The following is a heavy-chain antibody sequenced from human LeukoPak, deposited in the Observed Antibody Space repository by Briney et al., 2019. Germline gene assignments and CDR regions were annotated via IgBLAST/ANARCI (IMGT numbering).Heavy chain of an antibody. V-gene: IGHV4-4*07. CDR3: ARVAYYDIGGYYYYYMDV. CDR1: SGSISSYY. J-gene: IGHJ6*03. D-gene: IGHD3-22*01. CDR2: IYTSGST. Sequence: SETLSLTCTVSSGSISSYYWSWIRQPAGKGLEWIGRIYTSGSTNYNPSLKSRVTMSVDTSKNQFSLKLSSVTAADTAVYYCARVAYYDIGGYYYYYMDVWGKGTTVTVSS.